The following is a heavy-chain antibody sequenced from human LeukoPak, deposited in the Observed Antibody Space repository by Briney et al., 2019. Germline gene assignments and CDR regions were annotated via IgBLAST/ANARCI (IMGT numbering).Heavy chain of an antibody. CDR3: AREQYLAYDVFGF. CDR2: IYHTGSN. J-gene: IGHJ3*01. CDR1: GGSVSNADYY. V-gene: IGHV4-61*08. D-gene: IGHD4-11*01. Sequence: SETLSLTCTVSGGSVSNADYYWSWIRHPPGKTLEWIGYIYHTGSNNYKYSLKSRVTISLDTSKNRFSLRLSSMTAADTAVYYCAREQYLAYDVFGFWGQGTMVTVSS.